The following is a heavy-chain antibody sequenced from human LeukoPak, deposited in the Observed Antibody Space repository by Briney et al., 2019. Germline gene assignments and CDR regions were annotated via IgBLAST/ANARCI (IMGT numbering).Heavy chain of an antibody. D-gene: IGHD3/OR15-3a*01. CDR3: ARQTGSGLFTLP. CDR2: IYYTGNT. V-gene: IGHV4-39*01. J-gene: IGHJ4*02. Sequence: SETLSLTCTVSGVSISSSNSYWGWLRQPPGTGLEWLGSIYYTGNTYYNASLKSRVTISIDTSKNQISLRLTSVTATDTAMYYCARQTGSGLFTLPGGQGTLVTVSS. CDR1: GVSISSSNSY.